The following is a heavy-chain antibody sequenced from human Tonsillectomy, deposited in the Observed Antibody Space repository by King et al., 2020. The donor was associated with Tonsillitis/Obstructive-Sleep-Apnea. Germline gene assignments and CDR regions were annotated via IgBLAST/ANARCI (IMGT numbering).Heavy chain of an antibody. CDR1: GGSISSSSHC. J-gene: IGHJ5*02. D-gene: IGHD6-13*01. CDR3: ARGRSWYYNWFDP. V-gene: IGHV4-39*01. CDR2: MVHSGSS. Sequence: QLQESGPGLVKPSETLSLTCTVSGGSISSSSHCWGWIRQPPGKGLEWIGSMVHSGSSSYNPSLKSRVSISVATPNNQFSLNLTSMTAADPAMYYCARGRSWYYNWFDPWGQGTLVTVSS.